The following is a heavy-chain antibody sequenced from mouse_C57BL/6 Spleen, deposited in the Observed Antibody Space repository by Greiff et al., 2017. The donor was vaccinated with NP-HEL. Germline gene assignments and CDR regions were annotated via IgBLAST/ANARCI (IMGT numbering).Heavy chain of an antibody. V-gene: IGHV1-82*01. CDR1: GYAFSSSW. D-gene: IGHD1-1*01. Sequence: QVQLQQSGPELVKPGASVKISCKASGYAFSSSWMNWVKQRPGKGLEWIGRIYPGDGDTNYNGKFKGKATLTADKSSSTAYMQLSSLTSEDSAVYFCARKSTTVVGKYFDYWGQGTTLTVSS. CDR2: IYPGDGDT. J-gene: IGHJ2*01. CDR3: ARKSTTVVGKYFDY.